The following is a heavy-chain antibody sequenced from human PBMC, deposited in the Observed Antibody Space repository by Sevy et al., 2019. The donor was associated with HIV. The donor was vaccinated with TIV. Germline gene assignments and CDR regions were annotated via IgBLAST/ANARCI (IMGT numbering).Heavy chain of an antibody. CDR1: GFSISNNY. Sequence: GGSLRLSCAASGFSISNNYTAWVRQAPGKGLEWVSVMYSGGSPYYADSVKGRFALSRDMSKNTVYLQMNSLRAEDTAVYYCARGYCGGGSWTGFDPWGQGTLVTVSS. CDR3: ARGYCGGGSWTGFDP. J-gene: IGHJ5*02. V-gene: IGHV3-53*01. D-gene: IGHD2-21*01. CDR2: MYSGGSP.